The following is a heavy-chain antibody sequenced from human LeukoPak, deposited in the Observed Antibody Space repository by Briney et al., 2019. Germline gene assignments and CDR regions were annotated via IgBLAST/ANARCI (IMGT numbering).Heavy chain of an antibody. CDR3: ARDHMRGYIFMDV. D-gene: IGHD3-3*01. V-gene: IGHV3-66*03. CDR2: IYISGNT. CDR1: GFTLTTNY. J-gene: IGHJ6*03. Sequence: GGSLRLSCAASGFTLTTNYMTWVRQAPGKGLEWVSVIYISGNTYYTDSVKGRFTISRDNPKNTLYLQMNSLRPEDTAVYYCARDHMRGYIFMDVWGKGTTVTVSS.